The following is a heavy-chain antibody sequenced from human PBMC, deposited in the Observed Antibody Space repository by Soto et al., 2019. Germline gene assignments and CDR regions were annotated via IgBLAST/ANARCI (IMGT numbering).Heavy chain of an antibody. J-gene: IGHJ5*02. CDR1: GFTFSNFG. CDR2: ISYDGSDK. D-gene: IGHD2-21*01. CDR3: SKDFFNQAYRTHWLDP. Sequence: GGSLRLSCTASGFTFSNFGMHLVRQAPGKGLEWVAFISYDGSDKYYADSVKGRFTISRDNSKNTQYLQMNSLRAEETAVYYCSKDFFNQAYRTHWLDPWGKGTLVNVXS. V-gene: IGHV3-30*18.